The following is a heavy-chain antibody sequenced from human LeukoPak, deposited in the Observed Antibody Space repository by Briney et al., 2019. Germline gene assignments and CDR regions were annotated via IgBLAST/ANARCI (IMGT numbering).Heavy chain of an antibody. CDR2: IYYSGST. D-gene: IGHD3-10*01. V-gene: IGHV4-39*01. CDR1: GGSISSSSYY. Sequence: SETLSLTCTVSGGSISSSSYYWGWIRQPPGKGLEWIGSIYYSGSTYYNPSLKSRVTISVDTSKNQFSLKLSSVTAADTAVYYCATHMLRGVTDFDNWGQGTLVTVSS. J-gene: IGHJ4*02. CDR3: ATHMLRGVTDFDN.